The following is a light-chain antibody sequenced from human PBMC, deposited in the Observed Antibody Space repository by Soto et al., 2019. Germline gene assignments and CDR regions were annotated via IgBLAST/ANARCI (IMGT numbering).Light chain of an antibody. CDR2: GAS. V-gene: IGKV3-15*01. Sequence: EIVMTQSPATLSMSPGERATLSCRASQSVSSNLAWYQQQPGQAPRLLIYGASTRVTGFPARFSGSGSGTEFTLTISSLQSEDFAVYYCQQYNNWPLTFGGGTKVEIK. CDR3: QQYNNWPLT. J-gene: IGKJ4*01. CDR1: QSVSSN.